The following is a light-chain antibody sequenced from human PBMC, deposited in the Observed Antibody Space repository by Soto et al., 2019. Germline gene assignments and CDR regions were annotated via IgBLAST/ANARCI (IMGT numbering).Light chain of an antibody. Sequence: EIVLTQSPGTLSLSPGERATLSCRASQSITSSYLAWYQQKPGQAPRLLISGTISRATGIPDRFSGSGSGTDFTLIISRLEPEDFSVYYCQQYGSPLWTFGQGTNVDIK. J-gene: IGKJ1*01. CDR1: QSITSSY. CDR3: QQYGSPLWT. CDR2: GTI. V-gene: IGKV3-20*01.